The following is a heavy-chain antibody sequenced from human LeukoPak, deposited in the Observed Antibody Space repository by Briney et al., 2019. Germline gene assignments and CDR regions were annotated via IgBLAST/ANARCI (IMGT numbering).Heavy chain of an antibody. CDR3: ARDLGSDFWSGWGFDY. CDR2: INPNSGGT. J-gene: IGHJ4*02. D-gene: IGHD3-3*01. CDR1: GYTLTGYY. V-gene: IGHV1-2*02. Sequence: ASVKVSCKASGYTLTGYYMHWVRQAPGQGLEWMGWINPNSGGTNYAQKFQGRVTMTRDTSISTAYMELSRLRSEDTAVYYCARDLGSDFWSGWGFDYWGQGTLVTVSS.